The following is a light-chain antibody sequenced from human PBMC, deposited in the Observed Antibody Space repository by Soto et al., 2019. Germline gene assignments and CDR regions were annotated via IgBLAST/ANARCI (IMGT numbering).Light chain of an antibody. V-gene: IGKV3D-15*01. J-gene: IGKJ1*01. CDR3: HQYVSSWT. Sequence: EIVMTQSPATLSVSPGEGATLSCRASLSVGSNLAWYQQKPGQAPRLLIYGASSRATGIPDRFSGSGSGTDFTLTISRLEPEDFAVYYCHQYVSSWTFGQGTKVDIK. CDR2: GAS. CDR1: LSVGSN.